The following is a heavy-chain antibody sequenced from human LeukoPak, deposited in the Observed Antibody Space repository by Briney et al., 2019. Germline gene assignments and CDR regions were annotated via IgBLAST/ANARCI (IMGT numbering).Heavy chain of an antibody. J-gene: IGHJ4*02. CDR2: ISGRGGST. CDR3: AKDPGYSSSEVSY. CDR1: GLTFSTYA. V-gene: IGHV3-23*01. D-gene: IGHD6-13*01. Sequence: GGSLRLSCAASGLTFSTYAMTWVRQAPGEGLEWVSSISGRGGSTYYADSVKGRFTLSRDNSKNMLYLQMNSLRAEDTAVYYCAKDPGYSSSEVSYWGQGTLVTVSS.